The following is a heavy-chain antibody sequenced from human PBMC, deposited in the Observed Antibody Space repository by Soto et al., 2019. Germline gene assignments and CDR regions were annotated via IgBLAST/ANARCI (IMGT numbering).Heavy chain of an antibody. D-gene: IGHD6-19*01. CDR3: ARSIAVAGPLDY. J-gene: IGHJ4*02. V-gene: IGHV4-59*01. CDR1: GGSISSYY. Sequence: SETLSLTCTVSGGSISSYYWSWIRQPPGKGLEWIGYIYYSGSTNYNPSLKSRVTISVDTSKNQFSLKLSSVTAADTAVYYCARSIAVAGPLDYWGQGTLVTVSS. CDR2: IYYSGST.